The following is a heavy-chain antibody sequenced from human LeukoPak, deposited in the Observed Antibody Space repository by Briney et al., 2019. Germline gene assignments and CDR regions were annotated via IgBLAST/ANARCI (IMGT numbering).Heavy chain of an antibody. CDR2: IYHSGST. Sequence: SETLSLTCTVSGYSISSGFYWGWIRQPPGKGLEWIGSIYHSGSTYYNPSLKSRVSISVDTSKNQFSLKLSSVTAAPTAVYYCARVDPYDGIAVAGTVGYYYYMDVWGKGTTVTVSS. V-gene: IGHV4-38-2*02. J-gene: IGHJ6*03. CDR1: GYSISSGFY. CDR3: ARVDPYDGIAVAGTVGYYYYMDV. D-gene: IGHD6-19*01.